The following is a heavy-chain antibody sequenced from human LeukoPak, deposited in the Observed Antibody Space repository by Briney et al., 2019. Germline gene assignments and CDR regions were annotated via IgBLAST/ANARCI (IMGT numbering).Heavy chain of an antibody. CDR1: GFTFSSYA. J-gene: IGHJ6*02. V-gene: IGHV3-30-3*01. CDR3: ARGRYSKTYYYYGMDV. Sequence: GGSLRLSRAASGFTFSSYAMHWVRQAPGKGLEWVAVISYDGSNKYYSDSVKGRFTISRDNSKNTLYLQMNSLRAEDTAVYYCARGRYSKTYYYYGMDVWGQGTTVTVSS. D-gene: IGHD6-13*01. CDR2: ISYDGSNK.